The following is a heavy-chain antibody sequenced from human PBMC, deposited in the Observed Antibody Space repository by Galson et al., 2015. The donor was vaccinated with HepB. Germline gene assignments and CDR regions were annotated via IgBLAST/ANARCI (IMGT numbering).Heavy chain of an antibody. Sequence: SLRLSCAASGFSFTRYAMTWVRQAPGKGPEWVSSITSSGGNSYYTDSVKGRFTVSRDNSKNTLLLRLNSLRAEDTAMYFCAKDGIMVANNPYHFHYWGQGTLVTVSS. D-gene: IGHD2-15*01. CDR2: ITSSGGNS. J-gene: IGHJ4*02. V-gene: IGHV3-23*01. CDR1: GFSFTRYA. CDR3: AKDGIMVANNPYHFHY.